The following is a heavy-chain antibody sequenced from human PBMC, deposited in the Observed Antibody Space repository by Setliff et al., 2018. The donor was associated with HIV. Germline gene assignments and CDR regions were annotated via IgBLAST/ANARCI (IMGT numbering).Heavy chain of an antibody. V-gene: IGHV2-5*01. CDR1: GFSLSTSGVG. D-gene: IGHD3-22*01. CDR2: IYWNDDK. Sequence: GSGPTLVNPTQTLTLTCTFSGFSLSTSGVGVGWIRQPPGKALEWLALIYWNDDKRFSPSLKSRLTITWDTSKNQVVLTMTNMDPVDTATYYCVHARDTTGYHFYFDFWGQGPLVTVSS. J-gene: IGHJ4*02. CDR3: VHARDTTGYHFYFDF.